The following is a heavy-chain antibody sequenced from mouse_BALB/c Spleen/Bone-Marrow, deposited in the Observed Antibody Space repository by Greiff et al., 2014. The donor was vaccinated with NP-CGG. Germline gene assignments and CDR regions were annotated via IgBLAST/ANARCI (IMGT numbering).Heavy chain of an antibody. J-gene: IGHJ4*01. CDR1: GFTFSNYC. Sequence: EVKLMQSGGDFVKPGASLKLSCAASGFTFSNYCMSWVRQTPDKSLEWVGTINRDISYTDYQDSVKGKSTVSRDIAKNTLYLQMNSLKSEDAAMYYYARHGGDYYAIDYWGQGTSVTVSA. CDR2: INRDISYT. V-gene: IGHV5-6*01. CDR3: ARHGGDYYAIDY.